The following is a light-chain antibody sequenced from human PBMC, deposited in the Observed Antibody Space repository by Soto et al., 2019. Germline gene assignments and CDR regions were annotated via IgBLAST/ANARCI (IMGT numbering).Light chain of an antibody. CDR3: QQFGVSPRT. CDR2: GAS. V-gene: IGKV3-20*01. Sequence: EVVLTQSPGTLSLSPGERATLSCRASQDLSSAYLAWYQQKPGQAPRLLMYGASSRASGIPDRFSGSGSGTDFTLAISRLEPEDFAVYFCQQFGVSPRTFGQGTKVEIK. CDR1: QDLSSAY. J-gene: IGKJ1*01.